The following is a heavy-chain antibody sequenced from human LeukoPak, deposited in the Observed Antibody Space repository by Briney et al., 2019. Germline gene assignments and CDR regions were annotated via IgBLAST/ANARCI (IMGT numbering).Heavy chain of an antibody. CDR3: AREHLDFCQGGPCPYYFDF. Sequence: PSETLSLTCSVSGGSIGNYYWSWIRQSAGQGLEWIGRVHISGTTNYNPSLERRVTISVDKSKNQFSLELTSVTAAGTAVYYCAREHLDFCQGGPCPYYFDFWGQGALVTVSS. J-gene: IGHJ4*02. CDR2: VHISGTT. CDR1: GGSIGNYY. D-gene: IGHD3-3*01. V-gene: IGHV4-4*07.